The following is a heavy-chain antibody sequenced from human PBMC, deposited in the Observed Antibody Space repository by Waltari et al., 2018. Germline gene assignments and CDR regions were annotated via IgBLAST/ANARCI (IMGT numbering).Heavy chain of an antibody. CDR1: GFTLRDQY. CDR2: SRNKANRDAT. CDR3: ARGVLRHYGHYCDY. V-gene: IGHV3-72*01. D-gene: IGHD3-9*01. J-gene: IGHJ4*02. Sequence: EVQLVESGGGLVQSGGSLRLSCHASGFTLRDQYLAWVRQAPGKGRQGRGRSRNKANRDATEDAAAGNGRGTSAREEATNARERQRNSRKTEDTAVYYCARGVLRHYGHYCDYWGQGTVVTVSS.